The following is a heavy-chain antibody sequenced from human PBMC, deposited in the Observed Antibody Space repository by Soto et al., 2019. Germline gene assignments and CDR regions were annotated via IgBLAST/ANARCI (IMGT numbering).Heavy chain of an antibody. CDR2: ISWDGGST. J-gene: IGHJ4*02. CDR1: GFTFDDYT. D-gene: IGHD5-12*01. V-gene: IGHV3-43*01. Sequence: GGSLRLSCAASGFTFDDYTMHWVRQAPGKGLEWVSLISWDGGSTYYADSVKGRFTISRDNSKNSLYLQMNSLRTEDTALYYCAKDALNVEMATSTGYYFDYWGQGTLVTVSS. CDR3: AKDALNVEMATSTGYYFDY.